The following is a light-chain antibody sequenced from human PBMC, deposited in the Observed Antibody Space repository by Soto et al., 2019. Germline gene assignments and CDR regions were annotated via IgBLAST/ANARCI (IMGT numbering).Light chain of an antibody. CDR2: GAS. V-gene: IGKV3-20*01. CDR3: QHYGNSPPFT. J-gene: IGKJ2*01. Sequence: EIVLTQSPGTLSLSPGERATLSCRASQSVSSSYLDWYQQKPGQAPRLLIYGASSRATGIPDRFSGSGSGTDFTLTISRLEPEDFAVYFCQHYGNSPPFTVGQGTKVEIK. CDR1: QSVSSSY.